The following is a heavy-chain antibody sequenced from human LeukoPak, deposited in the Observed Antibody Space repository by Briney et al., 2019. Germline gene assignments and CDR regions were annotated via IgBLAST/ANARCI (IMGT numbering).Heavy chain of an antibody. Sequence: PGGSLRLSCAASGFTVSSNYMNWVRQAPGKGLEWVSVIYSGGSTYYADSVKGRFTISRDNSKNTLYLQMNSLRAEDTAVYYCARVGVTKPDNWYFDLWGRGTLVTVSS. CDR2: IYSGGST. CDR1: GFTVSSNY. J-gene: IGHJ2*01. CDR3: ARVGVTKPDNWYFDL. V-gene: IGHV3-66*01. D-gene: IGHD2-21*02.